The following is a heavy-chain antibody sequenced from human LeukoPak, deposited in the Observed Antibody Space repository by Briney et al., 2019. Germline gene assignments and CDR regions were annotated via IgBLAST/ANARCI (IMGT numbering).Heavy chain of an antibody. CDR3: ARALVRGVIDY. J-gene: IGHJ4*02. V-gene: IGHV1-8*01. CDR1: GYTFTSYD. CDR2: MNPNSGNT. D-gene: IGHD3-10*01. Sequence: ASVKVSCKASGYTFTSYDINWVRQATGQGLEWMGWMNPNSGNTGYAQKFQGRVTITADESTSTAYMELSSLRSEDTAVYYCARALVRGVIDYWGQGTLVTVSS.